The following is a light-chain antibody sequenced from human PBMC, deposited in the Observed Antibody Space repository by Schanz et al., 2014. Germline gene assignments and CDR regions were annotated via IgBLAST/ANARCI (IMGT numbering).Light chain of an antibody. CDR1: EDVNNK. Sequence: EIVMTQSPATLSVSPGERAILSCRAREDVNNKLAWFQQRPGQAPRLLIYGASTRGIGIPDRFSGSGSGTDFTLTSSSLQPEDFATYYCQQLNSYPITFGQGTRLEIK. V-gene: IGKV3-15*01. CDR3: QQLNSYPIT. CDR2: GAS. J-gene: IGKJ5*01.